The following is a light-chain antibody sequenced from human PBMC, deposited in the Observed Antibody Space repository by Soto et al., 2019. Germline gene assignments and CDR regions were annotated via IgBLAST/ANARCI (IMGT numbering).Light chain of an antibody. J-gene: IGKJ4*01. V-gene: IGKV3-11*01. CDR2: DAS. CDR3: LQRSNWPLT. CDR1: QSVVSS. Sequence: EIVLTQSPATLSLSPGERATLSCRASQSVVSSLGWYQQKPGQAPRLLIYDASNRATGIPARFSGSGSGTDFTLTISSLEPEDFAVYYCLQRSNWPLTFGGGTKVEI.